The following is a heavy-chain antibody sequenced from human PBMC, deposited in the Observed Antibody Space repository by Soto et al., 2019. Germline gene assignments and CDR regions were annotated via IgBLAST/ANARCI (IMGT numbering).Heavy chain of an antibody. CDR2: ISGSGGST. V-gene: IGHV3-23*01. Sequence: GGSLRLSCAASGFTFSSYAMSWVRQAPGKGLEWVSAISGSGGSTYYADSVKGRFTISRDNSKNTLYLQMNSLRAEDTAVYYCAHTIFGVVIHYYYYYGMDVWGQGTTVTVSS. J-gene: IGHJ6*02. CDR3: AHTIFGVVIHYYYYYGMDV. D-gene: IGHD3-3*01. CDR1: GFTFSSYA.